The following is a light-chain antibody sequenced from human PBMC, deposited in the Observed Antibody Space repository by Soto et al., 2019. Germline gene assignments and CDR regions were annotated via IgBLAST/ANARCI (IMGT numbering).Light chain of an antibody. J-gene: IGKJ5*01. CDR3: QQYGSSPPAIT. Sequence: EIVLTQSAATLSWSAGERATLSCRASQSVSSSYLAWYQQKPGQAPRLLIYGASSRATGIPDRFSGSGSGKDFTLNISRLEPEDFAVYYCQQYGSSPPAITFGQGTRLEIK. CDR2: GAS. V-gene: IGKV3-20*01. CDR1: QSVSSSY.